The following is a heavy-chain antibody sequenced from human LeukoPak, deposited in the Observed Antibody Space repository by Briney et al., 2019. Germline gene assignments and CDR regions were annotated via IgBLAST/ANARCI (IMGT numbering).Heavy chain of an antibody. Sequence: ASVKVSCKASGYTFTSYGISWVRQAPGQGLEWMGWISAYNGNTNYAQKLQGRVTMTTDTSTSTAYMELRSLRSDDTAVYYCVSESDYYYDSSGYYLFDYWGQGTLVTVSS. J-gene: IGHJ4*02. V-gene: IGHV1-18*01. CDR3: VSESDYYYDSSGYYLFDY. CDR2: ISAYNGNT. CDR1: GYTFTSYG. D-gene: IGHD3-22*01.